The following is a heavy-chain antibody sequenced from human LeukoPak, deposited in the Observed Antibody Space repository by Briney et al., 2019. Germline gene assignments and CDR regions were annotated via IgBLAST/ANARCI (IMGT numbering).Heavy chain of an antibody. CDR1: GYSISSGYY. Sequence: SETLSLTCTVSGYSISSGYYWGWIRQPPGKGLEWIGSIYHSGSTYYNPSLKSRVTISVDTSKNQFSLKLSSVTAADTAVYYCARDEYYYGSGSPFDYWGQGTLVTVSS. V-gene: IGHV4-38-2*02. CDR3: ARDEYYYGSGSPFDY. CDR2: IYHSGST. D-gene: IGHD3-10*01. J-gene: IGHJ4*02.